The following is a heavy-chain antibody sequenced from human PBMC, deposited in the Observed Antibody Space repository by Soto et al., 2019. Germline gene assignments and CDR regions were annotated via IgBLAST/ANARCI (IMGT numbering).Heavy chain of an antibody. V-gene: IGHV4-59*01. J-gene: IGHJ4*02. CDR2: IYYSGST. Sequence: SETLSLTCTVSGGSISSYYWSWIRQPPGKGLEWIGYIYYSGSTNYNPSLKSRVTISVDTSKNQFSLKLSSVTAADTAVYYCARSLTFRDEVAVAGLFDYWGQGTLVTVSS. CDR3: ARSLTFRDEVAVAGLFDY. CDR1: GGSISSYY. D-gene: IGHD6-19*01.